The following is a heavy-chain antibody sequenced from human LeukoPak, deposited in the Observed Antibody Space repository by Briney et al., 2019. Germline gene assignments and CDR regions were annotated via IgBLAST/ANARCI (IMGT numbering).Heavy chain of an antibody. V-gene: IGHV3-30*02. D-gene: IGHD1-1*01. CDR2: IRYDGSNK. Sequence: GGSLGLSCAASGFRFSDYGMHWVRQAPGKGLEWVTFIRYDGSNKHSADSVKGRFTISRDNSRNTLYLQMNSLRPEDTAVYYCAKDLGYNWNFDALDIWGQGTMVTVSS. J-gene: IGHJ3*02. CDR3: AKDLGYNWNFDALDI. CDR1: GFRFSDYG.